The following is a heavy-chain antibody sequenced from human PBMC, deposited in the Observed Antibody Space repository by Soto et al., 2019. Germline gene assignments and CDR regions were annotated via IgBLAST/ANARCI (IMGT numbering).Heavy chain of an antibody. CDR1: GFTFSSYS. CDR2: ISSSSSTI. J-gene: IGHJ4*02. Sequence: GGSLRLSCAASGFTFSSYSMNWVRQAPGKGLEWVSYISSSSSTIYYADSVKGRFTISRDNAKNSLYLQMNSLRAEDTAVYYCARDSITIFGVVIMDYWGQGTLVTVSS. CDR3: ARDSITIFGVVIMDY. V-gene: IGHV3-48*01. D-gene: IGHD3-3*01.